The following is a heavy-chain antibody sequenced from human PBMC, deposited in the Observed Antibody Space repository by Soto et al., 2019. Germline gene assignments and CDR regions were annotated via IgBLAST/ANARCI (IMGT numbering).Heavy chain of an antibody. CDR1: GFTLSGYA. J-gene: IGHJ6*03. V-gene: IGHV3-64*01. Sequence: EVQLAESGGGLAQPGGSLRLSCAASGFTLSGYAMDWVRQAPGKGLEYVSGISSNGVGTYYANSVQGRFTISRDNSKSTVYRQMGSLRPEDMAVYYCVRRASTDFYNMAGWGKGTTVTVS. D-gene: IGHD2-2*01. CDR3: VRRASTDFYNMAG. CDR2: ISSNGVGT.